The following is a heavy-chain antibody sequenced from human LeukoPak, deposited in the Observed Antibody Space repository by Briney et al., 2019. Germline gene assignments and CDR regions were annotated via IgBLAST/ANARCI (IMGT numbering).Heavy chain of an antibody. V-gene: IGHV3-30-3*01. CDR1: GFTFSSYA. CDR2: ISYDGSNK. J-gene: IGHJ4*02. Sequence: GRSLRLSCAASGFTFSSYAMHWVRQAPGKGLEWVEVISYDGSNKYYADSVKGRFTISRDNSKNTLYLQMNSLRAEDTAVYYCARGKWEVIAAAPFDYWGQGTLVTVSS. D-gene: IGHD6-13*01. CDR3: ARGKWEVIAAAPFDY.